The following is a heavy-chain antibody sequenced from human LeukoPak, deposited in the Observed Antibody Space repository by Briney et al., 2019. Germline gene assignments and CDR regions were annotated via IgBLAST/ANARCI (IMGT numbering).Heavy chain of an antibody. CDR1: GGSISSYY. J-gene: IGHJ4*02. Sequence: SETLSLTCTVSGGSISSYYWSWIRQPPGKGLEWIGYIYYSGSTNYNPSLKSRVTISVDTSKNQFSLRLSSVTAADTAVYYCARQVGRDGDYYFDYWGQGTLVTVSS. CDR3: ARQVGRDGDYYFDY. V-gene: IGHV4-59*08. CDR2: IYYSGST. D-gene: IGHD4-17*01.